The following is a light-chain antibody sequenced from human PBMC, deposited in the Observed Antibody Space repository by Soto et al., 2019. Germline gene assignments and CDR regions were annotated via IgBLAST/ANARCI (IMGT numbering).Light chain of an antibody. CDR2: DAY. V-gene: IGKV1-5*01. J-gene: IGKJ2*01. CDR3: QQYISYPYT. Sequence: DIQMTQFPSTLSASVGDRVTITCLASQTTNTWLAWYQQKPGTAPKLLNYDAYSLEGGVPSRFSASGSGTEFPLTISSLQPDDLATYYCQQYISYPYTFGQGTKVEIK. CDR1: QTTNTW.